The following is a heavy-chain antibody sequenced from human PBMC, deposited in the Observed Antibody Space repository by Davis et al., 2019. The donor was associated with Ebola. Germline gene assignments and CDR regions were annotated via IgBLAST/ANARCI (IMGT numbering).Heavy chain of an antibody. CDR3: ARSYRTLGYYYYGMDV. Sequence: AASVKVSCKASGYTFTSYGISWVRQAPGQGLEWMGWISAYNGNTNYAQKLQGRVTMTTDTSTSTVYMELRSLRSDDTAVYYCARSYRTLGYYYYGMDVWGQGTTVTVSS. V-gene: IGHV1-18*01. J-gene: IGHJ6*02. D-gene: IGHD1-26*01. CDR2: ISAYNGNT. CDR1: GYTFTSYG.